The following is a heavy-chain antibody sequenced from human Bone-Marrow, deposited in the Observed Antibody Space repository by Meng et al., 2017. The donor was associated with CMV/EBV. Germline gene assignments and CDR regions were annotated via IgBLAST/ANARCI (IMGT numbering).Heavy chain of an antibody. Sequence: ASVKVSCKASGYTFSTYYIHWVRQAPGQGLEWMGIINPTGDITNYAQKFRGRITMTRDTSTSTVYMELSSLRSEDTAVYYCARDHAPESSSPPGVNWFDPWGQGTLVTVSS. V-gene: IGHV1-46*01. CDR2: INPTGDIT. J-gene: IGHJ5*02. CDR3: ARDHAPESSSPPGVNWFDP. D-gene: IGHD2-2*01. CDR1: GYTFSTYY.